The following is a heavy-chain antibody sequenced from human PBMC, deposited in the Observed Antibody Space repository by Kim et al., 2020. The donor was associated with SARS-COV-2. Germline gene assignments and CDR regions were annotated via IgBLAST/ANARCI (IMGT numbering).Heavy chain of an antibody. CDR2: INHSGST. D-gene: IGHD4-4*01. Sequence: SETLSLTCAVYGGSFSGYYWSWIRQPPGKGLEWIGEINHSGSTNYNPSLKSRVTISVDTSKNQFSLKLSSVTAADTAVYYCARGTRGDYSNYHYYYYMDV. CDR3: ARGTRGDYSNYHYYYYMDV. V-gene: IGHV4-34*01. J-gene: IGHJ6*03. CDR1: GGSFSGYY.